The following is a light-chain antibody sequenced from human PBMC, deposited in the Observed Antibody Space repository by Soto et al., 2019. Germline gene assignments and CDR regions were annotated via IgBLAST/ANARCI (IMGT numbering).Light chain of an antibody. V-gene: IGKV3-20*01. CDR1: QSVSSNY. CDR3: QQYGNGNSPRYS. CDR2: GTS. Sequence: EIVLTQSPGTLSLSLGERATLSCRASQSVSSNYLAWYQQKPGQAPRLLIYGTSSRATGIPDRFSGSGSGTDFTLSISRLEPEDFAVYDCQQYGNGNSPRYSFGQGTRLEIK. J-gene: IGKJ2*03.